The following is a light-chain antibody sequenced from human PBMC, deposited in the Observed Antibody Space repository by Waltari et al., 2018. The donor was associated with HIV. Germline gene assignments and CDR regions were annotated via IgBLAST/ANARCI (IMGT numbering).Light chain of an antibody. CDR1: QSVSRY. CDR3: QQRNKWPST. CDR2: YVS. J-gene: IGKJ4*01. Sequence: EIVLTQSPATLSVSQGERATLSCRASQSVSRYLGWYQHKPGQAPRLLIYYVSNRATGIPARFSGSGSGTDFTLTISSLEPEDSAVYYCQQRNKWPSTFGGGTKVEIK. V-gene: IGKV3-11*01.